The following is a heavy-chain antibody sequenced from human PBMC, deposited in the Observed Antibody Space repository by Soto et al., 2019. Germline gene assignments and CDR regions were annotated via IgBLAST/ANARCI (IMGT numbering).Heavy chain of an antibody. V-gene: IGHV4-39*02. Sequence: SETLSLTCTVSNGSISGGSYYWGWIRQPPGRGLEWIGNIYYSGSTYYNPSLKTRVTISIDMSKNQFSLNLNSVTAADTAVYYCARVYSGSYSDSWGQGTLVTVSS. CDR1: NGSISGGSYY. CDR3: ARVYSGSYSDS. D-gene: IGHD1-26*01. J-gene: IGHJ4*02. CDR2: IYYSGST.